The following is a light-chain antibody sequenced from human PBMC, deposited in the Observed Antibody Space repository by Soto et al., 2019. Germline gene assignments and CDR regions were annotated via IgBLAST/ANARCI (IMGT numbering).Light chain of an antibody. CDR2: EVS. CDR1: SSDVGSYSL. CDR3: CSYAGSTTLYV. J-gene: IGLJ1*01. V-gene: IGLV2-23*02. Sequence: QSALTQPASVSGSPGQSITISCTGTSSDVGSYSLVSWYQQHPGKAPKLMIYEVSKRPSGVSNRFSVSKSGNTASLTISGLQAEDEADYYCCSYAGSTTLYVFGSGTKVTVL.